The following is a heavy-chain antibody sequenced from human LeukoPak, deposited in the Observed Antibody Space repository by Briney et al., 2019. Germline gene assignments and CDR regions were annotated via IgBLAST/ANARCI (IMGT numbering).Heavy chain of an antibody. V-gene: IGHV1-2*02. CDR3: TTDCSGVTCYGYFDY. J-gene: IGHJ4*02. CDR1: GYTFTSYG. CDR2: INPNSGDT. D-gene: IGHD2-15*01. Sequence: ASVKVSCKASGYTFTSYGISWVRQAPGQGLEWMGWINPNSGDTNYAQKFQGRVTMTRDTSITTAYMGLSRLRSDDTAVYYCTTDCSGVTCYGYFDYWGQGTPVTVSS.